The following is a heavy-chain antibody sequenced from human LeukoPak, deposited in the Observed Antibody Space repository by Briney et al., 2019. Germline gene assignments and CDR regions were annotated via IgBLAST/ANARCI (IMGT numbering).Heavy chain of an antibody. Sequence: SETLSLTCTVSGGSISSYYWSWIRQRPRKGMEWIGYIYYSGSTNYSPSLKSRVTISVDTSKNQFSLKLSSVTAADTAVNYCARRRAGSSIDYWGQGTLVTVSS. CDR1: GGSISSYY. J-gene: IGHJ4*02. CDR3: ARRRAGSSIDY. V-gene: IGHV4-59*01. CDR2: IYYSGST. D-gene: IGHD1-26*01.